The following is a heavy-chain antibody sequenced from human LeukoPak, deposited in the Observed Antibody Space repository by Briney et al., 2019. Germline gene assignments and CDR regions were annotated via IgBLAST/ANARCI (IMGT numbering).Heavy chain of an antibody. Sequence: GGSLRLSCAASGFTFSSYAMSWVRQAPGKGLEWVSAISGSGGSTYYADSVKGRFTISRDNSKNTLYLQMNSLGAEDTAVYYCAKDRFNPYFDWLLPAVGNNWFDPWGQGTLVTVSS. CDR1: GFTFSSYA. J-gene: IGHJ5*02. V-gene: IGHV3-23*01. CDR2: ISGSGGST. CDR3: AKDRFNPYFDWLLPAVGNNWFDP. D-gene: IGHD3-9*01.